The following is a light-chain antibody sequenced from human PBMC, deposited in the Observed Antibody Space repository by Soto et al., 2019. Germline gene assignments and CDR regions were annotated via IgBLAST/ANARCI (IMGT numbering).Light chain of an antibody. CDR2: DVS. V-gene: IGLV2-14*01. J-gene: IGLJ2*01. Sequence: QSALTQPASVSGSPGQSITISCTGTSSDGGGYNYVSWYQQHPGKAPKLMIYDVSNRPSGVSNRFSGSKSGNTASLTISGLQAEDEADYYCSSYTSSSPLVFGGGTKLTVL. CDR3: SSYTSSSPLV. CDR1: SSDGGGYNY.